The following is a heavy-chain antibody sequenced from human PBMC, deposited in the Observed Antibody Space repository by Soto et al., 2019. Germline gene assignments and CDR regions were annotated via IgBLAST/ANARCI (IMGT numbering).Heavy chain of an antibody. CDR1: GFNFYDFA. Sequence: EAQLVESGGGLVQPGRSLRLSCEVSGFNFYDFAMHWVRQVPGKGLEWVSGISWNSDDIGYADSVKGRFTISRDNARNSLYLEMNSLRSDDTALYYCATLEIVAASPANYWGHGTLVTVSS. CDR2: ISWNSDDI. V-gene: IGHV3-9*01. D-gene: IGHD2-2*03. CDR3: ATLEIVAASPANY. J-gene: IGHJ4*01.